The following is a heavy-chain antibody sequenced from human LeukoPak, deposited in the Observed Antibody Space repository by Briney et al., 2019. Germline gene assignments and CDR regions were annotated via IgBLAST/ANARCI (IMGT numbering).Heavy chain of an antibody. Sequence: ASVKVSCKASGFTFTSSAVQWVRQARGQRLEWIGWIVVGSGNTNYAQKFQERVTITRDMSTSTAYMELSRLRSEDTAVYYCAAGTQSELNYYYYGMDVWGQGTTVTVSS. CDR1: GFTFTSSA. D-gene: IGHD1-26*01. CDR3: AAGTQSELNYYYYGMDV. CDR2: IVVGSGNT. V-gene: IGHV1-58*01. J-gene: IGHJ6*02.